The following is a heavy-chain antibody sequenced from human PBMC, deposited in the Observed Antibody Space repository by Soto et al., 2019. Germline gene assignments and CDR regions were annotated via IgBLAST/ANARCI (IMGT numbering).Heavy chain of an antibody. V-gene: IGHV4-31*03. J-gene: IGHJ5*02. CDR3: AREFVEMATIAWFDP. CDR2: IYYSGST. D-gene: IGHD5-12*01. Sequence: QVQLQESGPGLVKPSQTLSLTCTVSGGSISSGGYYWSWIRQHPGKGLEWIGYIYYSGSTYYNPSLNSRVTISVDTSKNQFSLKLSSVTAADTAVYYCAREFVEMATIAWFDPWGQGTLVTVSS. CDR1: GGSISSGGYY.